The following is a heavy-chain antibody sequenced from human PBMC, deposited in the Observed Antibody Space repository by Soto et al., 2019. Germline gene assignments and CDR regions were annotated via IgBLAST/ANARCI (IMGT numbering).Heavy chain of an antibody. CDR3: GRCRTDSYAMDV. V-gene: IGHV1-18*01. CDR2: ISPYNGRT. CDR1: GYSSASYG. D-gene: IGHD5-18*01. Sequence: QVHLVQSGSDVEKPGASVKVSCKASGYSSASYGIAWVRQVPGQGPEWMGWISPYNGRTNYAQSVKGRVVMTTDISTNTVYLELRSLRSDDSAIYYCGRCRTDSYAMDVWGQGTTVTVSS. J-gene: IGHJ6*02.